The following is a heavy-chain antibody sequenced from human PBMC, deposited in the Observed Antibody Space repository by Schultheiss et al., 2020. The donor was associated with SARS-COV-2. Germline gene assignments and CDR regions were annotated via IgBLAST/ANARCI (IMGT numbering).Heavy chain of an antibody. CDR2: INAGNGNT. V-gene: IGHV1-3*01. J-gene: IGHJ6*02. CDR1: GYTFTSYA. D-gene: IGHD6-13*01. CDR3: ARDLGPLYSSSWPVGYYGMDV. Sequence: ASVKVSCKASGYTFTSYAMHWVRQAPGQRLEWMGWINAGNGNTKYSQKFQGRVTITRDTSASTAYMELSSLRSEDTAVYYCARDLGPLYSSSWPVGYYGMDVWGQGTTVTVSS.